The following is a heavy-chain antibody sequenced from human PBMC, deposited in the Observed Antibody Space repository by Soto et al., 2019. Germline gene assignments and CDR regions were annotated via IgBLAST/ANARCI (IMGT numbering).Heavy chain of an antibody. Sequence: GGSLILSCAAAGFTFSGYAMSWVRQAPGKGLEWVSAISGSGGSTYYADSVKGRFTISRDNSKNTLYLQMNSLRAEDTAVYYCAKGSYYDSSGYSDYWGQGTLVTVSS. CDR1: GFTFSGYA. D-gene: IGHD3-22*01. CDR2: ISGSGGST. CDR3: AKGSYYDSSGYSDY. V-gene: IGHV3-23*01. J-gene: IGHJ4*02.